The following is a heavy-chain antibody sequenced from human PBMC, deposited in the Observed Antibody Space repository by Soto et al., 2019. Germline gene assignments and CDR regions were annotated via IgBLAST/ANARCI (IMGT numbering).Heavy chain of an antibody. Sequence: ASVKVSCKASGYSFTNNDVSWVRQATGQGLEWMGWMNPGSGDTGYAQKFQGRVTMTRDISIATAYMELSSLRSDDTAIYYCARMATFGSLNWFDPWGQGTLVTVS. CDR1: GYSFTNND. V-gene: IGHV1-8*01. D-gene: IGHD3-16*01. CDR2: MNPGSGDT. J-gene: IGHJ5*02. CDR3: ARMATFGSLNWFDP.